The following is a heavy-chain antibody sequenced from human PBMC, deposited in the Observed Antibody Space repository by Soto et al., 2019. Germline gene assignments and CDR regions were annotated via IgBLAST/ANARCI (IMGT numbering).Heavy chain of an antibody. J-gene: IGHJ5*02. V-gene: IGHV4-31*03. CDR3: ARVFSDSSSFFDP. D-gene: IGHD6-13*01. Sequence: SETLSLTCTVSGGSISSGGYYWSWIRQHPGKGQEWIGYIYYSGSTYYNPSLKSRVTISVDTSKNQFSLKLSSVTAADTAVYYCARVFSDSSSFFDPWGQGTLVTVS. CDR2: IYYSGST. CDR1: GGSISSGGYY.